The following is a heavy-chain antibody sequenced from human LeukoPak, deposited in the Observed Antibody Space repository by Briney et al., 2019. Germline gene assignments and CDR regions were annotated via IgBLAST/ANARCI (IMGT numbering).Heavy chain of an antibody. J-gene: IGHJ4*02. CDR2: IRCDGSNK. V-gene: IGHV3-30*02. D-gene: IGHD3-3*01. CDR1: GFTFSSYG. Sequence: GGSLRLSCAASGFTFSSYGMHWVRQAPGKGLEWVAFIRCDGSNKYYADSVKGRFTISRDNSKNTLYLQMNSLRAEDTAVYYCAKRVFGVAQFDYWGQGTLVTVSS. CDR3: AKRVFGVAQFDY.